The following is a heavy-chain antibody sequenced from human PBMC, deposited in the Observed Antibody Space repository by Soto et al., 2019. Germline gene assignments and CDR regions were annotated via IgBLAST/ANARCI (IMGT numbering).Heavy chain of an antibody. D-gene: IGHD2-2*02. J-gene: IGHJ6*03. CDR2: IYPGDSDT. Sequence: GESLKISCKGSGDSFISYWIGWVRQITGKGLEWMGIIYPGDSDTRYSPSFQGQVTISADKSISTAYLQWSSLKASDTAMYYCARQGCSSTSCYNYYYYMDVWGKGTTVTVSS. V-gene: IGHV5-51*01. CDR3: ARQGCSSTSCYNYYYYMDV. CDR1: GDSFISYW.